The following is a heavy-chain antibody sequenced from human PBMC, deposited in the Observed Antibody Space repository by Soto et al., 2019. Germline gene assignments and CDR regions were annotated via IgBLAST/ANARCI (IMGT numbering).Heavy chain of an antibody. D-gene: IGHD3-3*01. CDR3: ARESFGEIFFDY. J-gene: IGHJ4*02. CDR1: GFTFSKYA. CDR2: ISYDGSSI. Sequence: QVQLVESGGGVVQPGRSLRLTCAASGFTFSKYAMHWVRQAPGKGLEWVTVISYDGSSIYYADSVKGRFTISRDNSKNTLYLQMNSLRSDDTAMYYCARESFGEIFFDYWGQGTLVTVSS. V-gene: IGHV3-30-3*01.